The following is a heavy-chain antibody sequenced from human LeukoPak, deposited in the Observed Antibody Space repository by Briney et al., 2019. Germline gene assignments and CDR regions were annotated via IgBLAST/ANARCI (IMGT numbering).Heavy chain of an antibody. CDR3: ASEIRGYCSGGSCSFAGFDY. CDR1: GFTVSSNY. J-gene: IGHJ4*02. CDR2: TYSGGST. Sequence: GGSLRLSCAASGFTVSSNYMSWVRQAPGKGLEWVSVTYSGGSTYYADSVKGRFTISRDNSKNTLYLQMNSLRAEDTAVYYCASEIRGYCSGGSCSFAGFDYWGQGTLVTVSS. V-gene: IGHV3-66*01. D-gene: IGHD2-15*01.